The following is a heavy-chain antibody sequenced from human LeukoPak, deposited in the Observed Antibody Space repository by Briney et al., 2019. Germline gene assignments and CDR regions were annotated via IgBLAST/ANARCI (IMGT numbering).Heavy chain of an antibody. Sequence: ASVKVSCEASGYTFTSYGISWVRQAPGQGLEWMGWISAYNGNTNYAQKLQGRVTMTTDTSTSTAYMELRSLRSDDTAVYYCAREFRVLSVAGTVRYFDYWGQGTLVTVSS. CDR3: AREFRVLSVAGTVRYFDY. V-gene: IGHV1-18*04. J-gene: IGHJ4*02. CDR2: ISAYNGNT. D-gene: IGHD6-19*01. CDR1: GYTFTSYG.